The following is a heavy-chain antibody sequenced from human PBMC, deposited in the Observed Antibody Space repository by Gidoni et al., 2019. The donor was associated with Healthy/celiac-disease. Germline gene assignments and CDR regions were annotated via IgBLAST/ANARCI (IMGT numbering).Heavy chain of an antibody. Sequence: EVQLVQSGAEVKETGGHRKISCKGSGYSFTSYWIGWVRQMPGKGLEWMGIIYPGESEPRYSPSFQGQVTISADKSISTADLQWSSLKASDTAMYYCARRAPAAQFDPWGQGTLVTVSS. CDR2: IYPGESEP. J-gene: IGHJ5*02. CDR1: GYSFTSYW. CDR3: ARRAPAAQFDP. D-gene: IGHD2-2*01. V-gene: IGHV5-51*03.